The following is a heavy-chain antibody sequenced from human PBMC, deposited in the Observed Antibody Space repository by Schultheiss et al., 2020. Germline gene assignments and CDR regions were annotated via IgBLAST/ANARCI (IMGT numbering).Heavy chain of an antibody. V-gene: IGHV3-15*01. CDR3: ATESGNSWTFFDY. CDR1: GFTLTNAW. J-gene: IGHJ4*02. D-gene: IGHD4-23*01. Sequence: GGSLRLSCAASGFTLTNAWVSWVRQAPGKGLEWVGRIKRRTDGGTTNYAAPVKGRFTISRHDSKNTVYLQMNSLKTEDTGVYYCATESGNSWTFFDYWGQGTLVTVSS. CDR2: IKRRTDGGTT.